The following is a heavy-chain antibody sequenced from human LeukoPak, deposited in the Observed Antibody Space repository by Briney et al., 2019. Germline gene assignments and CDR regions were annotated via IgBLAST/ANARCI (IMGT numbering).Heavy chain of an antibody. CDR1: GGSFSGYY. CDR2: INHSGST. V-gene: IGHV4-34*01. CDR3: ASRSVAYYFDY. J-gene: IGHJ4*02. Sequence: PSETLSLTCAVYGGSFSGYYWSWIRQPPGKGPEWIGEINHSGSTNYNPSLKSRVTISVDTSKNQFSLKLSSVTAADTAVYYCASRSVAYYFDYWGQGTLVTVSS. D-gene: IGHD5-12*01.